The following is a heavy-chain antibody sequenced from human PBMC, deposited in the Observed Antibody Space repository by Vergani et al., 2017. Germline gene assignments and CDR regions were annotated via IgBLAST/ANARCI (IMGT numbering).Heavy chain of an antibody. D-gene: IGHD5-18*01. CDR1: GYSISSGYY. J-gene: IGHJ4*02. Sequence: QVQLQESGPGLVKPSETLSLTCAVSGYSISSGYYWGWIRQPPGKGLEWIGSIYASGITYYSPSLKSRVAISIDTSKNHFSLRLSSVTAADTAVYYCARHLRGYSYGVFDYWGQGREVTVSS. CDR3: ARHLRGYSYGVFDY. V-gene: IGHV4-38-2*01. CDR2: IYASGIT.